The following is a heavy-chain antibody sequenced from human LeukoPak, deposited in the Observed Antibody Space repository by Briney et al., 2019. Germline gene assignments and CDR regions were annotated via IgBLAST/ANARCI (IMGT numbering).Heavy chain of an antibody. CDR1: GFTFSSYE. V-gene: IGHV3-48*03. CDR3: ARVGSSWQRPYYYYYMDV. Sequence: GGSLRLSCAASGFTFSSYEMNWVRQAAGKGVEGVSYISSSGSNIYYADSVKGRFTIYRENDKKSVYVKMNSQRGEDTAVYYCARVGSSWQRPYYYYYMDVWGKGTTVTISS. D-gene: IGHD6-13*01. J-gene: IGHJ6*03. CDR2: ISSSGSNI.